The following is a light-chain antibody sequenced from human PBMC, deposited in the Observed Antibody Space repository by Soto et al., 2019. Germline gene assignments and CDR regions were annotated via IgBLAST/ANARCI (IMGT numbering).Light chain of an antibody. Sequence: IVLTQSPGTLSLSPGERATHSCRASHSVSSSYLAWYKQNPDQPPRLLIYGALSRATGIPDRFSGGGSGTDFTLPISGREPEDFATYICKQSSAFPLTFGGGTKV. CDR2: GAL. V-gene: IGKV3-20*01. CDR3: KQSSAFPLT. CDR1: HSVSSSY. J-gene: IGKJ4*01.